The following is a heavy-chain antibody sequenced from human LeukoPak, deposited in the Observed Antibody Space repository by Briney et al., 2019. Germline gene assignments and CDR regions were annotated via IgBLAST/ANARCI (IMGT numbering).Heavy chain of an antibody. J-gene: IGHJ6*03. D-gene: IGHD6-13*01. CDR3: ARVIAAAATRGGVYSYYMDV. CDR2: IIPIFGTG. CDR1: GGTFSSYT. Sequence: ASVKVSCKASGGTFSSYTISWVRQAPGQGLEWMGGIIPIFGTGNYAQKFQGRVTITADKATSSAYMELSSLRSEDTAVYYCARVIAAAATRGGVYSYYMDVWGKGTTVTVSS. V-gene: IGHV1-69*06.